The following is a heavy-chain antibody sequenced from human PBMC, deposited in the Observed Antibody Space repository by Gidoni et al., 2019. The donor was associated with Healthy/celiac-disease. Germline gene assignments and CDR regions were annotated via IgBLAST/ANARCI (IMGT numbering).Heavy chain of an antibody. D-gene: IGHD3-22*01. Sequence: EVQLLESGGGLVQPGGSLRLSCAASGFTFSSYAMSWVRQAPGKGLEWVSAISGSGGSTYYADSVKGRFTISRDNSKNTLYLQMNSLRAEDTAVYYCAKDLSWYYDSSGYSGGTWGQGTMVTVSS. CDR1: GFTFSSYA. V-gene: IGHV3-23*01. CDR2: ISGSGGST. CDR3: AKDLSWYYDSSGYSGGT. J-gene: IGHJ3*01.